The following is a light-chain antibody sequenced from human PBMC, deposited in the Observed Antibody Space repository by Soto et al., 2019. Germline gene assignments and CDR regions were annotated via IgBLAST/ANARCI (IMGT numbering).Light chain of an antibody. CDR2: DNN. CDR1: SSNIENNY. CDR3: GTWDSSLSAGV. J-gene: IGLJ2*01. Sequence: QSVLTQPSLVSAAPGQKVTMSCSGSSSNIENNYVSWYQQLPGTAPKLLIYDNNKRPSGIPDRFSGSKSGTSATLGITGLQTGDEADYYCGTWDSSLSAGVFGGGTKLTVL. V-gene: IGLV1-51*01.